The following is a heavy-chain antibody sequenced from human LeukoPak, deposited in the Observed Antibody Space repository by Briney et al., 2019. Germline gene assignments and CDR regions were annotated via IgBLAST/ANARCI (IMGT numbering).Heavy chain of an antibody. V-gene: IGHV4-38-2*02. D-gene: IGHD2-2*01. CDR2: IYHSGST. CDR1: GYSISSGYY. J-gene: IGHJ5*02. Sequence: PSETLSLTCTASGYSISSGYYWGWIRQPPGKGLEWIGSIYHSGSTYYNPSLKSRVTISVDTSKNQFSLKLSSVTAADTAVYYFARHYCSSTSCYSGWFDPWGQGTLVTVSS. CDR3: ARHYCSSTSCYSGWFDP.